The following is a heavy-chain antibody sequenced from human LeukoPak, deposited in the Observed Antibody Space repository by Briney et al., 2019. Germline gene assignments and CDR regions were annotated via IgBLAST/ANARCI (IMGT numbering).Heavy chain of an antibody. CDR1: GFTFSSYG. J-gene: IGHJ3*02. D-gene: IGHD5-18*01. Sequence: GRSLRLSCAASGFTFSSYGMHWVRQAPGKGLEWVAVISYDGSNKYYADSVKGRFTISRDNSKNTLYLQMNSLRAEDTAVYYCAHDIQLWVNDAFDIWGQGTMVTVSS. CDR3: AHDIQLWVNDAFDI. CDR2: ISYDGSNK. V-gene: IGHV3-30*18.